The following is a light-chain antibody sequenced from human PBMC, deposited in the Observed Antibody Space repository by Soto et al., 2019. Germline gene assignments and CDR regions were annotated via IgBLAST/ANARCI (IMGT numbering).Light chain of an antibody. V-gene: IGLV2-14*01. Sequence: QSALTQPASVSGSPGQSITISCTGTSSDVGGYNYVSWYQQHPGKAPQLMIYDVSNRPSGVSNRFSGSKSGNTASLTISGRQAEYEAGYYCSSYTSSSTYVFGTGTKLTVL. J-gene: IGLJ1*01. CDR2: DVS. CDR3: SSYTSSSTYV. CDR1: SSDVGGYNY.